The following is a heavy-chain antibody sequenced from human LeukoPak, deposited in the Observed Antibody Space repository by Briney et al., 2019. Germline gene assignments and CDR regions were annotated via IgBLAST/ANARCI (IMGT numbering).Heavy chain of an antibody. D-gene: IGHD4-17*01. CDR2: IYYSGST. CDR1: GGSISSSSYY. J-gene: IGHJ4*02. V-gene: IGHV4-39*07. Sequence: SETLSLTCTVSGGSISSSSYYWGWIRQPPGKGLEWIGSIYYSGSTYYNPSLKSRVTISVDTSKNQFSLKLSSVTAADTAVYYCARDTDYGDYFDYWGQGTLVTVSS. CDR3: ARDTDYGDYFDY.